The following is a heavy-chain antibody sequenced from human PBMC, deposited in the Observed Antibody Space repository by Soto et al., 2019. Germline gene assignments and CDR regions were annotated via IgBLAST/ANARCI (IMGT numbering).Heavy chain of an antibody. Sequence: SETLSLTCTVSGGSISSGGYYWSWIRQHPGKGLEWIGYIYYSGSTYYNPSLKSRVTISVDTSKNQFSLKLSSVTAADTAVYYCARETEATIFGVVIIRYFDYWGQGTLVTVSS. V-gene: IGHV4-31*03. CDR3: ARETEATIFGVVIIRYFDY. CDR1: GGSISSGGYY. D-gene: IGHD3-3*01. CDR2: IYYSGST. J-gene: IGHJ4*02.